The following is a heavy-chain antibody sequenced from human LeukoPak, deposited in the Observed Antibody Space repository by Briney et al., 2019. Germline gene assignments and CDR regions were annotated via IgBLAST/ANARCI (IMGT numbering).Heavy chain of an antibody. CDR2: ISNSGSST. J-gene: IGHJ4*02. CDR3: AEYYFYDSSGYQQYYFDY. V-gene: IGHV3-23*01. CDR1: GFTFSSYA. Sequence: GGSLRLSCAASGFTFSSYAMSWVRQAPGKGLEWVSGISNSGSSTYYADSVKGRFTISRDNSKDTLYLQMNSLRAEDTAVYYCAEYYFYDSSGYQQYYFDYWGQGTLVTVSS. D-gene: IGHD3-22*01.